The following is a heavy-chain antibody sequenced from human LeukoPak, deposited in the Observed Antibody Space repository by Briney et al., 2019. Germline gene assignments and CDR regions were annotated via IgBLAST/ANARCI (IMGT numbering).Heavy chain of an antibody. V-gene: IGHV1-69*02. CDR2: IIPILGIA. CDR3: ARGSLSLHLYYYGMDV. J-gene: IGHJ6*02. Sequence: SVKVSCKASGGTFSSYTISWVRQAPGQGLEWMGRIIPILGIANYAQKFQGRVTFTADKSTSTAYMELSSLRSEDTAVYYCARGSLSLHLYYYGMDVWGQGTTVTVSS. CDR1: GGTFSSYT.